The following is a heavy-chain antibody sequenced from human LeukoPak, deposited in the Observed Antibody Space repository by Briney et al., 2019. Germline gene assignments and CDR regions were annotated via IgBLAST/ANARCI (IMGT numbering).Heavy chain of an antibody. Sequence: GASVKVSCEASGGTFSSYAISWVRQAPGQGLEWMGGIIPIFGAANYAQKFQGRVTITTDESTSTAHMELSSLRSEDTAVYYCARSPSSPPWSYYYMDVWGKGTTVTVSS. CDR3: ARSPSSPPWSYYYMDV. V-gene: IGHV1-69*05. CDR2: IIPIFGAA. J-gene: IGHJ6*03. D-gene: IGHD6-13*01. CDR1: GGTFSSYA.